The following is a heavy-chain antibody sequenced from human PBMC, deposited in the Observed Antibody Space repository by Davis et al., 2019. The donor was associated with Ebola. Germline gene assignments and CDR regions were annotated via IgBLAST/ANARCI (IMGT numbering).Heavy chain of an antibody. CDR3: ARDGEMYYDILTGYYISYGMDV. V-gene: IGHV3-30*03. Sequence: PGGSLRLSCAASGFTFSSYGMHWVRQAPGKGLEWVAVISYDGSNKYYADSVKGRFTISRDNSKNTLYLQMNSLRAEDTAVYYCARDGEMYYDILTGYYISYGMDVWGKGTTVTVSS. D-gene: IGHD3-9*01. J-gene: IGHJ6*04. CDR2: ISYDGSNK. CDR1: GFTFSSYG.